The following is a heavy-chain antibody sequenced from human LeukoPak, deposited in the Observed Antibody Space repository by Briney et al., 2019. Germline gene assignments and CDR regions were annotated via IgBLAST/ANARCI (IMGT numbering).Heavy chain of an antibody. V-gene: IGHV2-5*02. J-gene: IGHJ2*01. CDR3: AHIRSLERYFDWLSLRGGLLRYFDL. D-gene: IGHD3-9*01. CDR1: GFSLSTSGVG. Sequence: SGPTLVNPTQTLTLTCTFSGFSLSTSGVGVGWIRQPPGKALEWLAPIYWDDDKRYSPSLKSRLTITKDTSKNQVVLTMTNMDPVDTATYYCAHIRSLERYFDWLSLRGGLLRYFDLWGRGTLVTVSS. CDR2: IYWDDDK.